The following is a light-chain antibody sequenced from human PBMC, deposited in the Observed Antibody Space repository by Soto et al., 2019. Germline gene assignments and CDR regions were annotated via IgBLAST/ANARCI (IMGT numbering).Light chain of an antibody. CDR2: DAS. J-gene: IGKJ1*01. Sequence: IQMTQSPSTLSAYVGDSVTITCRASQNIRNWLAWYQQKPGKAPNPLIYDASNRATGIPARFSGSGSGTDFTLTISSLEPEDFAVYYCQQRSNWPPWTFGQGTKVDI. V-gene: IGKV1-5*01. CDR3: QQRSNWPPWT. CDR1: QNIRNW.